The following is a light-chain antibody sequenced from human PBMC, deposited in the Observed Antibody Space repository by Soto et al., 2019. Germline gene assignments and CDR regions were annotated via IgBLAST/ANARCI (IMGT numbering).Light chain of an antibody. CDR2: EVS. Sequence: QSALIQPASGSGSPGQSITISCTGTSRDVGGSNYVSWYQHHPHRAPKLLIYEVSYRPSGVSSRFSGSKSGNTASLTISGLQAEDDAEYYCSSYTSSNTLEVFGVGTKLTVL. CDR3: SSYTSSNTLEV. CDR1: SRDVGGSNY. J-gene: IGLJ1*01. V-gene: IGLV2-14*01.